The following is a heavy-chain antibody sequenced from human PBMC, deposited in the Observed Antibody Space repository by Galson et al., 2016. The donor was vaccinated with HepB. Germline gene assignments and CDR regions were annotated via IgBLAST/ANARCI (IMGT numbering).Heavy chain of an antibody. CDR3: ARLNPGTIYLDY. CDR1: GDSIGSDTNW. D-gene: IGHD4-17*01. J-gene: IGHJ4*02. Sequence: LSLTCAVSGDSIGSDTNWWSRVRQPPGKGLEWIGEIYHSGDTSYNPSLKSRVTISVDTSKNQFSLKLSSVTAADTAVYYCARLNPGTIYLDYWGQGTLVTVSS. CDR2: IYHSGDT. V-gene: IGHV4-4*02.